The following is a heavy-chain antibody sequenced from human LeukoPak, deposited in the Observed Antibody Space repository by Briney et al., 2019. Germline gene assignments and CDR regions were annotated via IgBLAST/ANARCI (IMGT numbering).Heavy chain of an antibody. CDR1: GFTVSSNY. J-gene: IGHJ4*02. CDR2: IYSGTNT. Sequence: PGGSLRLSCAVSGFTVSSNYMSWVRQAPGKGLEWVSVIYSGTNTYYADSVKGRFIISRDNPKNMLYLQMNSLRAKDTAVYYCARVASGTLDYWGQGTLVTVSS. D-gene: IGHD6-25*01. V-gene: IGHV3-53*01. CDR3: ARVASGTLDY.